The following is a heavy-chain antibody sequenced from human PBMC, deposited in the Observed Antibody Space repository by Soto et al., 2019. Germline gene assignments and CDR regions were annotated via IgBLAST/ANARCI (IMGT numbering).Heavy chain of an antibody. CDR1: GSTFSSYA. CDR3: AKGYNSGWSFFDY. V-gene: IGHV3-23*01. D-gene: IGHD6-19*01. J-gene: IGHJ4*02. CDR2: VSGSGVST. Sequence: EVQLLESGGGLVQPGGSLRLSCAASGSTFSSYAMSWVHQAPGKGLEWVSAVSGSGVSTYYADSVKGRFTISRDNSKNTLFLQMSSLRAEDTALYYCAKGYNSGWSFFDYWGQGTLVTVPS.